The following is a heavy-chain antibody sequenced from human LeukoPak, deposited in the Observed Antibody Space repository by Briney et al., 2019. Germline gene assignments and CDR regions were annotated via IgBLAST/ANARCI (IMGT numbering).Heavy chain of an antibody. Sequence: ASVKVSCKASGYTFTSYGISWVRQAPGQGLEWMGWISAYNGNTNYAQKFQGRVTITADKSTSTAYMELSSLRSEDTAVYYCARDSPTPGYGDYILDYWGQGTLVTVSS. J-gene: IGHJ4*02. D-gene: IGHD4-17*01. CDR2: ISAYNGNT. CDR3: ARDSPTPGYGDYILDY. CDR1: GYTFTSYG. V-gene: IGHV1-18*01.